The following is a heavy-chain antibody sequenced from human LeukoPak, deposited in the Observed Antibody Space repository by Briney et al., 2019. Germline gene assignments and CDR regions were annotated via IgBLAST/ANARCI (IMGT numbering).Heavy chain of an antibody. CDR2: INDIGST. J-gene: IGHJ6*02. CDR3: ARAVVGSLPMTGYSSSWYMGRGSNYYYGMDV. Sequence: PSESLSVTCAAYRESFSGDYWSCIRQPPGEGLEWIGEINDIGSTNYNPSLKSRVTISVDTSKNQFSLKLSSVTAADTAVYYCARAVVGSLPMTGYSSSWYMGRGSNYYYGMDVWGQGTTVTVSS. CDR1: RESFSGDY. V-gene: IGHV4-34*01. D-gene: IGHD6-13*01.